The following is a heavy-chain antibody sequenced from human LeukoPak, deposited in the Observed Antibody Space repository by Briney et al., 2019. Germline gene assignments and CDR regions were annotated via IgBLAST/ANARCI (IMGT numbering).Heavy chain of an antibody. J-gene: IGHJ5*02. Sequence: PSETLSLTCTVSGDSISTSNSYWGWIRQPPGKGLEWIGSIYYSGNTYYNASLKSRVTISVDTSKNQFSLKLTSVTAADAAVYYCARYVKGQQLAKKKRNNWFDPWGQGTLVTVSS. V-gene: IGHV4-39*01. D-gene: IGHD6-13*01. CDR2: IYYSGNT. CDR1: GDSISTSNSY. CDR3: ARYVKGQQLAKKKRNNWFDP.